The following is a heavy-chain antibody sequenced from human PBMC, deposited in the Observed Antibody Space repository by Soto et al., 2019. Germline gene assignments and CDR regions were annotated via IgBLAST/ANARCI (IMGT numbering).Heavy chain of an antibody. Sequence: SVKVSCKASGGTFSSYAISWVRQAPGQGLEWMGGIIPIFGTANYAQKFQGRVTITADESTSTAYMELSSLRSEDTAVYYCARGGGLDIVVVPAAISDYYYYGMDVWSQGTTVTVSS. CDR3: ARGGGLDIVVVPAAISDYYYYGMDV. V-gene: IGHV1-69*13. CDR1: GGTFSSYA. J-gene: IGHJ6*02. CDR2: IIPIFGTA. D-gene: IGHD2-2*02.